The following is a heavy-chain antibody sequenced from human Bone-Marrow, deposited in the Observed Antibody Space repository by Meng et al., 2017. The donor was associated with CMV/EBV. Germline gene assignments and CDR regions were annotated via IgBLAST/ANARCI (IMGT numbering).Heavy chain of an antibody. Sequence: GGSLRLSCAASGFTFSRFVMNWVRQAPGKGLEWVSSISSSSSYIYYADSVKGRFTISRDNAKNSLYLQMNSLRAEDTAVYYCARLYCSSTSCYMGYRAFDIWGQGTMVTVSS. V-gene: IGHV3-21*01. J-gene: IGHJ3*02. D-gene: IGHD2-2*02. CDR1: GFTFSRFV. CDR2: ISSSSSYI. CDR3: ARLYCSSTSCYMGYRAFDI.